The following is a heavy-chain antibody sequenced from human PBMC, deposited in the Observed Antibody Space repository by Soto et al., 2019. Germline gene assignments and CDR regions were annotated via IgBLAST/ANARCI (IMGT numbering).Heavy chain of an antibody. Sequence: SVKVSCKASGGTFSSYAISWVRQAPGQGLEWMGGVIPIFGTANYAQKFQGRVTITADKSTSTAYMELSSLRSEDTAVYYCASYGSGSSYFDYWGQGTLVTVSS. D-gene: IGHD3-10*01. CDR3: ASYGSGSSYFDY. V-gene: IGHV1-69*06. CDR1: GGTFSSYA. CDR2: VIPIFGTA. J-gene: IGHJ4*02.